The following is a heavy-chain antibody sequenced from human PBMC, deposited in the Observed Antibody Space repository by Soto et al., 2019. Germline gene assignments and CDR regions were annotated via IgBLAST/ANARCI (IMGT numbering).Heavy chain of an antibody. CDR3: ARLVQLLQGRWFDP. J-gene: IGHJ5*02. Sequence: SETLSLTCTVFDGSICSGEYYRSWIRQPPGKGLEWIGYIYYSGGTYYNPSLKGRDTISVDTSKNQFSLKLSSVTAADTAVYYCARLVQLLQGRWFDPWGQGTLVTVSS. CDR1: DGSICSGEYY. D-gene: IGHD2-15*01. V-gene: IGHV4-30-4*01. CDR2: IYYSGGT.